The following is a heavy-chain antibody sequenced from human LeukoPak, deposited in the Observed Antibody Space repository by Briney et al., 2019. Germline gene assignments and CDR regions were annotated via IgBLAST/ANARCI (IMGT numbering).Heavy chain of an antibody. J-gene: IGHJ5*02. CDR1: GGSISSYY. D-gene: IGHD4-11*01. CDR2: IYDSGRT. Sequence: SETLSLTCTSSGGSISSYYWNWIRQPPGKGPEWIGYIYDSGRTKYNPSLKSRVTISVDTSKNQFSLKLSSVTGADTAVYYCARGYSDYIWFDPWGQGTLVTVSS. V-gene: IGHV4-59*01. CDR3: ARGYSDYIWFDP.